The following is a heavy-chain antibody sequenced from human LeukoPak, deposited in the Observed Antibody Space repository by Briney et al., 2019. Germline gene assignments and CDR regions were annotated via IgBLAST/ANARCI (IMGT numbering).Heavy chain of an antibody. CDR2: INPSGGST. J-gene: IGHJ4*02. V-gene: IGHV1-46*01. Sequence: ASVKVSCKASGYTFTSYYMHWVRQAPGQGLEWMGIINPSGGSTSYAQKFQGRVTMTRDTSTSTVYMELSSLRSEDTAVYYCARAAPTYCGGDCYFDYWGQGTLVTVSS. CDR1: GYTFTSYY. CDR3: ARAAPTYCGGDCYFDY. D-gene: IGHD2-21*02.